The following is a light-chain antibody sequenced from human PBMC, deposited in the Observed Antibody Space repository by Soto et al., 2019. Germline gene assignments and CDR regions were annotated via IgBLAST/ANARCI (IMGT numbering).Light chain of an antibody. J-gene: IGKJ1*01. CDR1: QSISNW. V-gene: IGKV1-5*01. Sequence: DIQMTHSAAALPESVRERGTINCRASQSISNWLAWYQQKPGTAPKLLIYHASTLESGVPSRFSGSGSGTEFSLTISSLQPDDFATYYCQQYNTYSFGQGTKVDI. CDR2: HAS. CDR3: QQYNTYS.